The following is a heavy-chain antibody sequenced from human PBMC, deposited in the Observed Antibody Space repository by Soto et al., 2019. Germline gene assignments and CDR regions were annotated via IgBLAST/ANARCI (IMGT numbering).Heavy chain of an antibody. V-gene: IGHV4-34*01. D-gene: IGHD3-22*01. CDR2: INHSGST. Sequence: SETLSLTWAVYGGSFSGYYWSWIRQPPGKGLEWIGEINHSGSTNYNPSFKSRVTISVDTSKNQFSLKLSSVTAADTAVYYCARRRGAYYYDSSGSPTDYWGQGTLVTVSS. CDR1: GGSFSGYY. CDR3: ARRRGAYYYDSSGSPTDY. J-gene: IGHJ4*02.